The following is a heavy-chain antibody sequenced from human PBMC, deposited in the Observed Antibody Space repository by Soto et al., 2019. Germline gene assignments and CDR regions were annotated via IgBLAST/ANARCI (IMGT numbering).Heavy chain of an antibody. CDR1: GDSISSGSYY. V-gene: IGHV4-39*01. CDR2: IYYTGNT. J-gene: IGHJ4*02. CDR3: ASARWDF. Sequence: PSETLSLTCIVSGDSISSGSYYWGWIRQPPGKGLEWIGSIYYTGNTNYNTSIKSRVNISADTSKNQFSLKLSSVTAADTAIYYCASARWDFWGQGTLVTVSS.